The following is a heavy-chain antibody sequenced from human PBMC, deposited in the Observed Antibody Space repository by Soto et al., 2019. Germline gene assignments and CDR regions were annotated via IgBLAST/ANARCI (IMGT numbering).Heavy chain of an antibody. Sequence: GASVRVSCKASGDTFTSYGISWVRQAPGQGLEWMGWISAYNGNTNYAQKLQGRVTMTTDTSTSTAYMELRSLRSDDAAVYYCARVGYCSSTSCYGAEYFQHWGQGTLVTVSS. CDR3: ARVGYCSSTSCYGAEYFQH. CDR1: GDTFTSYG. CDR2: ISAYNGNT. V-gene: IGHV1-18*01. J-gene: IGHJ1*01. D-gene: IGHD2-2*01.